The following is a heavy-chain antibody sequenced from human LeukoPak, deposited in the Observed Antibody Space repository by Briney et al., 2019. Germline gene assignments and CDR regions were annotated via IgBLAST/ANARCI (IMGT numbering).Heavy chain of an antibody. D-gene: IGHD6-13*01. CDR1: GGSISSGSYY. V-gene: IGHV4-61*02. CDR2: IYTSGST. Sequence: PSESLSLTCTVSGGSISSGSYYWSWIRQPAGKGLECIGRIYTSGSTDYNPSLKSRVTISVDTSKNQFSLKLSSVTAADTALYYCARVIDVAAAGYFDSWGQGTPVTVSS. CDR3: ARVIDVAAAGYFDS. J-gene: IGHJ4*02.